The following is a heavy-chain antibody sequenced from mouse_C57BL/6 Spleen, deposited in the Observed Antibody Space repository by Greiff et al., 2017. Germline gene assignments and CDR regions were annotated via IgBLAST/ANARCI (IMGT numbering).Heavy chain of an antibody. J-gene: IGHJ1*03. CDR2: INPNNGGT. V-gene: IGHV1-26*01. Sequence: VQLQQSGPELVKPGASVKISCKASGYTFTDYYMNWVKQSHGKSLEWIGDINPNNGGTSYNQKFKGKATLTVDKSSSTAYMELRSLTSEDSAVYYCARTRYYYGSSSDVWGTGTTVTVSS. CDR3: ARTRYYYGSSSDV. D-gene: IGHD1-1*01. CDR1: GYTFTDYY.